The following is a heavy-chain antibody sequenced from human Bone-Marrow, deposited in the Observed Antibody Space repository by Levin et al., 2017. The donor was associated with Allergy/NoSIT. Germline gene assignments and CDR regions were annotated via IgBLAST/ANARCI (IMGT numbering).Heavy chain of an antibody. CDR1: GYTFTDYY. CDR2: INPRGGST. V-gene: IGHV1-46*01. J-gene: IGHJ4*02. D-gene: IGHD3-16*01. Sequence: GESLKISCKASGYTFTDYYMHWVRQAPGQGLEWMGKINPRGGSTDYAHKFQGRVTLTRDTSTSTAYLDLSSLRFDDTAVYYCARAMGEWLSPSEYWGQGTLVTVSS. CDR3: ARAMGEWLSPSEY.